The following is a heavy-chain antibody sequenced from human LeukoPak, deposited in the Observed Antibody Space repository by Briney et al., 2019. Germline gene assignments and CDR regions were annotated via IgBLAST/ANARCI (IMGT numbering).Heavy chain of an antibody. J-gene: IGHJ4*02. CDR2: VSATGGRT. CDR3: AKSPSNNFYYFDY. CDR1: GFTFSSYA. D-gene: IGHD2/OR15-2a*01. V-gene: IGHV3-23*01. Sequence: QAGGSLRLSCAASGFTFSSYAISWVRQAPGKGLEWVSTVSATGGRTYYADSVKGRLTISRDNSKNTLYLQMNSLRAEDTAVYYCAKSPSNNFYYFDYWGQGILVTVSS.